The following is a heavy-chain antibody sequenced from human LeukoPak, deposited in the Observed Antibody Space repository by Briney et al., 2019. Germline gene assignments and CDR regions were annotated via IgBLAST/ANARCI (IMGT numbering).Heavy chain of an antibody. D-gene: IGHD3-3*01. CDR1: GFTFDSYN. V-gene: IGHV3-48*01. CDR2: ISSSGNTI. CDR3: ARRRTLFGAAVSYYMDV. J-gene: IGHJ6*03. Sequence: GGSLRLSCAASGFTFDSYNMNWVRQAPGKGLELVSHISSSGNTIYYIDSVKGRFTISRDYAKRSLYLQMNNLRADDTAVYYCARRRTLFGAAVSYYMDVWGRGTTVTVSS.